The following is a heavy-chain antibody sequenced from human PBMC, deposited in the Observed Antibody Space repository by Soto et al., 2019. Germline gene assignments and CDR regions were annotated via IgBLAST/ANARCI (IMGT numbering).Heavy chain of an antibody. D-gene: IGHD3-22*01. V-gene: IGHV4-39*01. Sequence: SETLSLTCTDSGGSISSSGYYWGWIRQSPGKGLEWIGTIFYSGTTYYNPSLESRITISQDTSNNQFSLKLTSVTAADTAVYYCARHYYDSSGYPAPYYHGMDVWGQGTTVTVSS. CDR1: GGSISSSGYY. CDR2: IFYSGTT. J-gene: IGHJ6*02. CDR3: ARHYYDSSGYPAPYYHGMDV.